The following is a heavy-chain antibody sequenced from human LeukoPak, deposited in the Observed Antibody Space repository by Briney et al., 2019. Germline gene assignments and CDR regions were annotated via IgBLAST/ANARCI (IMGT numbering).Heavy chain of an antibody. CDR3: ARALVAHIDY. CDR1: GFTFSDYS. CDR2: IGSSGSTI. J-gene: IGHJ4*02. D-gene: IGHD5-12*01. V-gene: IGHV3-11*01. Sequence: GGSLRLSCAASGFTFSDYSMSWIRQAPGKGLEWVSYIGSSGSTIYYADSVKGRFTISGDNAKNSLYLQMNSLRAEDTAVYYCARALVAHIDYWGQGSLVTVSS.